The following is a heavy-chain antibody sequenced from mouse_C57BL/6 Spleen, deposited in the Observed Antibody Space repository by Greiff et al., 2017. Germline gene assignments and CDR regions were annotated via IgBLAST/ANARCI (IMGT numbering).Heavy chain of an antibody. V-gene: IGHV5-12*01. CDR2: ISNGGGST. CDR3: ARQIYYGNYGYAMDY. D-gene: IGHD2-1*01. J-gene: IGHJ4*01. CDR1: GFTFSDYY. Sequence: DVKLVESGGGLVQPGGSLKLSCAASGFTFSDYYMYWVRQTPEKRLEWVAYISNGGGSTYYPDTVKGRFTISRDNAKNTLYLQMSRLKSEDTAMYYCARQIYYGNYGYAMDYWGQGTSVTVSS.